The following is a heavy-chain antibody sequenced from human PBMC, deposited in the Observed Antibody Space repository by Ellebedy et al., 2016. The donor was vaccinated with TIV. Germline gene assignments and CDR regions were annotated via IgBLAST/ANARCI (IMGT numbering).Heavy chain of an antibody. CDR3: AKDFRLTTMIPSGFDY. Sequence: GGSLRLXCAASGFTFSSYGMHWVRQAPGKGLEWVAVIWYDGSNKYYADSVKGRFTISRDNSKNTLYLQMNSLRAEDTAVYYCAKDFRLTTMIPSGFDYWGQGTLVTVSS. V-gene: IGHV3-30*02. D-gene: IGHD3-22*01. CDR2: IWYDGSNK. CDR1: GFTFSSYG. J-gene: IGHJ4*02.